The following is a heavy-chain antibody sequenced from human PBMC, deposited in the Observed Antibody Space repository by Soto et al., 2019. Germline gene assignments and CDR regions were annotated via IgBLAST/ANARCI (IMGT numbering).Heavy chain of an antibody. D-gene: IGHD6-13*01. CDR2: ISGSGGST. J-gene: IGHJ6*02. CDR3: TNKGMAAAGTRLNYYYYGMDV. CDR1: GFTFSSYA. V-gene: IGHV3-23*01. Sequence: GGSLRLSCAASGFTFSSYAMSWVRQAPGKGLEWVSAISGSGGSTYYADSVKGRFTISRDNSKNTLYLQMNSLRAEDTAVYYCTNKGMAAAGTRLNYYYYGMDVWGQGTTVTVSS.